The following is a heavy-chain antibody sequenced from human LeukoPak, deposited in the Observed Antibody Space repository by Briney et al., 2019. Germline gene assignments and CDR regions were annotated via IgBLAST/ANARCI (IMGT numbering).Heavy chain of an antibody. CDR2: ISHIGRT. CDR3: ARDLVTVTKGFDI. D-gene: IGHD4-17*01. J-gene: IGHJ3*02. Sequence: SETLSLTCAVSGDSFSSHYWTWLRQSPGTGLEGIGYISHIGRTNYNPPLKSRVTISIDTSKNQFSLKLRSVTAADTAVYYCARDLVTVTKGFDIWGQGTMVSVSS. CDR1: GDSFSSHY. V-gene: IGHV4-59*11.